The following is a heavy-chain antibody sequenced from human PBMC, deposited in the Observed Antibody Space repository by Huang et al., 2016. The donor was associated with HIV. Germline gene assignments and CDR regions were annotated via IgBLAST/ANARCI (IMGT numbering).Heavy chain of an antibody. CDR3: AREIMISFGGPFDS. CDR2: INHAGGT. Sequence: QVQLEQWGAGLLKPSETLSLTCAVYGGSFSGYFWNWIRQSPGKGLEWIGKINHAGGTDYNPSLKSRATISVDTSKNQCSLKLTSVTAADTAIYYCAREIMISFGGPFDSWGHGNLVTVSS. CDR1: GGSFSGYF. J-gene: IGHJ5*01. V-gene: IGHV4-34*02. D-gene: IGHD3-16*01.